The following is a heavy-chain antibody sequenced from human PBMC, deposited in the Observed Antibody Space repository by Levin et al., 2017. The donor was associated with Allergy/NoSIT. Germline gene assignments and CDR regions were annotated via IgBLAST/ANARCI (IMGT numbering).Heavy chain of an antibody. J-gene: IGHJ4*02. Sequence: SCAASGFSFSNYDMNWVRQAPGKGLEWVSVISDSGGSTYYADSVKGRFTISRDNSKNTLYLQMNSLRAEDTAVYYCAKGSSYSSGWRSFDYWGQGTLVTVSS. V-gene: IGHV3-23*01. CDR2: ISDSGGST. CDR1: GFSFSNYD. D-gene: IGHD6-19*01. CDR3: AKGSSYSSGWRSFDY.